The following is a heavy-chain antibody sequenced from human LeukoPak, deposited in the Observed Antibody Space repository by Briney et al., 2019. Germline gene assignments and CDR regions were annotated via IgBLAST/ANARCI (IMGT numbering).Heavy chain of an antibody. CDR3: ARGSIAYYYMDV. CDR1: GGSISSGSYY. Sequence: PSETLSLTCTVSGGSISSGSYYWSWIRQPAGKGLEWIGRIYTSGSTNYNPSLKSRVTISVDTSKNQFSLKLSSVTAADTAVYYCARGSIAYYYMDVWGKGTTVTISS. CDR2: IYTSGST. V-gene: IGHV4-61*02. J-gene: IGHJ6*03. D-gene: IGHD3-22*01.